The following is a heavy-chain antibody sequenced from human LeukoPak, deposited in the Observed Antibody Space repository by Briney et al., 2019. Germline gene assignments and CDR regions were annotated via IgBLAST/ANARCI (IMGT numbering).Heavy chain of an antibody. CDR2: IGISDDT. D-gene: IGHD6-19*01. Sequence: GGSLRLSCAASGFTLRSYDMHWVRQVTGKGLEWVSGIGISDDTYYQRPVKGRFTTSRENAKNSLYLQMNSLTAGDTAVYYCARGGIQVSGIDEIDYWGQGTLVTVSS. CDR3: ARGGIQVSGIDEIDY. CDR1: GFTLRSYD. V-gene: IGHV3-13*01. J-gene: IGHJ4*02.